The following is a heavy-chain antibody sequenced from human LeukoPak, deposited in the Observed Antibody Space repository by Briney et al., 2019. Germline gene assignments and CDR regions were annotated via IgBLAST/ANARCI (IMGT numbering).Heavy chain of an antibody. CDR3: ARYTSSGWSRYYFDY. Sequence: SETLSLTCTVSGSSISSYYWSWIRQPPGKGLEWIGYIYYSGSTNYNPSLKSRVTISVDTSKNQFSLKLSSVTAADTAVYYCARYTSSGWSRYYFDYWGQGTLVTVSS. V-gene: IGHV4-59*08. CDR1: GSSISSYY. J-gene: IGHJ4*02. CDR2: IYYSGST. D-gene: IGHD6-19*01.